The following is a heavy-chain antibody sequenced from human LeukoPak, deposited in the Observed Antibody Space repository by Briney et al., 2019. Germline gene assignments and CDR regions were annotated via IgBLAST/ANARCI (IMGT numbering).Heavy chain of an antibody. D-gene: IGHD3-10*01. J-gene: IGHJ4*02. V-gene: IGHV3-9*01. CDR2: ISWNSGYI. Sequence: GGSLRLSCAASGFTFDDYAMHWVRQAPGNGLEWVSGISWNSGYIGYEDSVKGRFTISRDNAKNSLYLQMNSLRAEDTALYYCAKGSYGSGSYVDYWGQGTLITVSS. CDR3: AKGSYGSGSYVDY. CDR1: GFTFDDYA.